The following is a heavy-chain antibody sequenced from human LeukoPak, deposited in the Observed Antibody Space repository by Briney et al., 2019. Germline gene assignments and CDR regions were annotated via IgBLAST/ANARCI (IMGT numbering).Heavy chain of an antibody. CDR2: IYYRGDI. CDR1: DGSIRTYY. Sequence: PSETLSLTCSVSDGSIRTYYWSWIRQSPGQGLEWIGNIYYRGDINYNPSLKSRVIISIDTSKNQFSLKVTSLTAADTAVYYCARAPGNLENYHYGMDVWGQGTTVTVSS. V-gene: IGHV4-59*01. J-gene: IGHJ6*02. CDR3: ARAPGNLENYHYGMDV. D-gene: IGHD1-14*01.